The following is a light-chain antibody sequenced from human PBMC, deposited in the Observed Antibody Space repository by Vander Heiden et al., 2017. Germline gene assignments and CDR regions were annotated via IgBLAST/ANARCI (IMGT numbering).Light chain of an antibody. J-gene: IGLJ1*01. CDR1: SSDGDGYKY. CDR3: SSYTSSTTLV. CDR2: DVS. V-gene: IGLV2-14*01. Sequence: QSALTQHASVSPSPGQSITIPCHGTSSDGDGYKYVSWYQQHPGKAPNFMVYDVSDRPAGVSNRFSGSTSGNTASLTISALQAEDEADYYCSSYTSSTTLVFGTGTKVTVL.